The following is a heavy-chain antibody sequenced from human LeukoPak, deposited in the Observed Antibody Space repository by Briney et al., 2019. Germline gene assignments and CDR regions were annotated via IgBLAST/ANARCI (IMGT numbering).Heavy chain of an antibody. J-gene: IGHJ6*03. CDR3: ARQPPLVRDPTMGYYYYYMDV. V-gene: IGHV3-21*01. Sequence: PGRSLRLSCAASGFTFSNYSMNWVRQAPGKGLEWVSSISSTTSYIYYADSLKGRFTISRDNAKNSLYLQINSLRAEDTAVYYCARQPPLVRDPTMGYYYYYMDVWGKGTTVTISS. CDR1: GFTFSNYS. CDR2: ISSTTSYI. D-gene: IGHD3-10*01.